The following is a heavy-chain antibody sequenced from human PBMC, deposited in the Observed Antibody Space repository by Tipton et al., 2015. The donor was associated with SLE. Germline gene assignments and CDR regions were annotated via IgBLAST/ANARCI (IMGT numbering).Heavy chain of an antibody. J-gene: IGHJ3*02. CDR2: IYSGGGT. CDR3: VRALWLDKDFAVVPPGIRLRAFDI. V-gene: IGHV3-23*03. CDR1: EFTFGSYS. D-gene: IGHD2-2*02. Sequence: SLRLSCAASEFTFGSYSMYWVRQAPGGGLEWVSVIYSGGGTHYADSVRGRFTISRDNSKNTLYLQMNSLRAEDTAVYYCVRALWLDKDFAVVPPGIRLRAFDIWGQGTMVTVSS.